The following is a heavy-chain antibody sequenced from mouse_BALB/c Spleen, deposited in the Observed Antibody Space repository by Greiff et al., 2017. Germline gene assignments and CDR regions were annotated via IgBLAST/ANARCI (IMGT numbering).Heavy chain of an antibody. V-gene: IGHV1-54*01. Sequence: QVQLQQSGAELVRPGPSVKVSCKASGYAFTNYLIEWVKQRPGQGLEWIGVINPGSGGTNYNEKFKGKATLTADKSSSTAYMQLSSLTSDDSAVYFCARDWDGGYYAMDYWGQGTSVTVSS. CDR3: ARDWDGGYYAMDY. CDR1: GYAFTNYL. CDR2: INPGSGGT. J-gene: IGHJ4*01. D-gene: IGHD4-1*01.